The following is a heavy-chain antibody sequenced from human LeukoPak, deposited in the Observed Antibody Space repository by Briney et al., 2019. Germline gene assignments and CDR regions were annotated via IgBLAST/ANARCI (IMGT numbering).Heavy chain of an antibody. D-gene: IGHD2-21*02. Sequence: SETLSLTCTVSGDSISSSSYYWGWIRQPPGKGLEWIGSIYYSGSTYYNPSLKSRVTLSVDTSKNQFSLKLSSVTAADTAVYYCARGRGDCGLNYFDYWGQGTLVTVSS. CDR1: GDSISSSSYY. J-gene: IGHJ4*02. CDR3: ARGRGDCGLNYFDY. V-gene: IGHV4-39*01. CDR2: IYYSGST.